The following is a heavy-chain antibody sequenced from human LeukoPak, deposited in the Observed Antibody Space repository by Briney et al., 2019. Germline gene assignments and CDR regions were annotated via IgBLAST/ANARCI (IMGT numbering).Heavy chain of an antibody. V-gene: IGHV3-9*03. J-gene: IGHJ4*02. CDR1: GFTFDDYA. CDR2: INWNSGST. Sequence: GGSLRLSCVGSGFTFDDYAMHWVRQAPGKSLEWVSGINWNSGSTGYADSVKGRFTISRDNAKNSLYLQMNSLKTEDMALYYCTKPSNSYYYDTSGYYFDSWGQGTLVTVSS. D-gene: IGHD3-22*01. CDR3: TKPSNSYYYDTSGYYFDS.